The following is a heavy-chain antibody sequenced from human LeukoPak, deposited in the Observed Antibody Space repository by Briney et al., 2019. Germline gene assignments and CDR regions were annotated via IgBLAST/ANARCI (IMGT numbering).Heavy chain of an antibody. CDR1: GGSISSYY. J-gene: IGHJ4*02. D-gene: IGHD1-14*01. CDR3: ARGQTGIASFDY. V-gene: IGHV4-59*01. Sequence: SETLSLTCTVSGGSISSYYWSWIRQPPGKGLEWIGYIYYSGSTNYNPSLKSRVTISVDTSKNQFSLKLSSVTAADTAVYYCARGQTGIASFDYWGQGTLVTVSS. CDR2: IYYSGST.